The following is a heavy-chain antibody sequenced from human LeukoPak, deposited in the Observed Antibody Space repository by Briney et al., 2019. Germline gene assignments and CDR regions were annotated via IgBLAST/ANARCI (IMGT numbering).Heavy chain of an antibody. V-gene: IGHV3-30-3*01. CDR3: ARAYYYDSSGYFRGYFDY. CDR1: GFTFSSYA. CDR2: ISYDGSNK. J-gene: IGHJ4*02. D-gene: IGHD3-22*01. Sequence: GGSLRLSCAASGFTFSSYAMHWVRQAPGKGLEWVAVISYDGSNKYYADSVKGRFTISRDNSKNTLYLQMNSLRAEDTAVYYCARAYYYDSSGYFRGYFDYWGQGTLVTVSS.